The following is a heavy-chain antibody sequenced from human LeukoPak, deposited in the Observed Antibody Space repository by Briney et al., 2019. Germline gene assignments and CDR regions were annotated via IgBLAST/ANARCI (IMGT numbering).Heavy chain of an antibody. CDR1: GFTFTNYG. J-gene: IGHJ6*02. Sequence: PGRSLTLSCAASGFTFTNYGMHWVRQAPGKGLEWVAVTSYDGRDKYYADSVKGRFTISRDNSKNTVFLQMNSLRTEDTAMYYCAKGPHFYYGSGTLLSYFGMDVWGQGTTVTAS. CDR3: AKGPHFYYGSGTLLSYFGMDV. CDR2: TSYDGRDK. V-gene: IGHV3-30*18. D-gene: IGHD3-10*01.